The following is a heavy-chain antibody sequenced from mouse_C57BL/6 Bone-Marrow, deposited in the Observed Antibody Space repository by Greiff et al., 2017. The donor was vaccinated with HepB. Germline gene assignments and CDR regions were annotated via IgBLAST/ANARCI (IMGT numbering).Heavy chain of an antibody. Sequence: DVKLVESGGGLVQPGESLKLSCESNEYEFPSHDMSWVRKTPEKRLELVAAINSDGGSTYYPDTMERRFIISRDNTKKTLYLQMSSLRSEDTALYYWAIQGGYDERNWYFDVWGTGTTVTVSS. V-gene: IGHV5-2*01. CDR3: AIQGGYDERNWYFDV. CDR1: EYEFPSHD. CDR2: INSDGGST. J-gene: IGHJ1*03. D-gene: IGHD2-2*01.